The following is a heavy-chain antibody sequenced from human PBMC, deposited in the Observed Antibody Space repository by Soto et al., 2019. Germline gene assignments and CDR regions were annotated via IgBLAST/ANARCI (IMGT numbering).Heavy chain of an antibody. V-gene: IGHV5-51*01. Sequence: WESLKISCKASGYSFTSYWIAWVRQMPGKGLEWMGIIYPGDSDTIYSPSFQGQVTFSAAKSISTAYLQWSSLKASDTAIYYCALGLSVAARFGRGWFDPWGQGTLVTVSS. D-gene: IGHD2-15*01. CDR3: ALGLSVAARFGRGWFDP. CDR1: GYSFTSYW. J-gene: IGHJ5*02. CDR2: IYPGDSDT.